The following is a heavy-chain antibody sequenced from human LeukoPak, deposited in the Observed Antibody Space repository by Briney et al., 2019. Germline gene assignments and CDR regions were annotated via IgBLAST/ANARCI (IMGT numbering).Heavy chain of an antibody. CDR2: SNPNSGDT. J-gene: IGHJ6*03. D-gene: IGHD3-10*01. Sequence: ASVKVSCKASGYIFTDYYIHWVRQAPGQRIEYMGWSNPNSGDTNYVQKFQGRVTMTRDTSVSTAYMELTSLRSDDTAVYYCARGPSITMVRGGQWYYYMDVWGKGTTVTISS. CDR3: ARGPSITMVRGGQWYYYMDV. CDR1: GYIFTDYY. V-gene: IGHV1-2*02.